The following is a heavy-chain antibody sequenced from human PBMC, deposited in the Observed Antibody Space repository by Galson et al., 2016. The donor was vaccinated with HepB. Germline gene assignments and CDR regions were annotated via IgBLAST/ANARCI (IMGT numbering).Heavy chain of an antibody. Sequence: SVKVSCKASGYTFTSYSVHWVRQAPGQRLEWMGWINAGNGNAKYSQKFQGRLTITRATSASTVYMELSSLRSEDTAVYYCARGHDPIVVIPVAMFVWGQGTLVTVSS. D-gene: IGHD2-2*01. CDR1: GYTFTSYS. V-gene: IGHV1-3*01. CDR2: INAGNGNA. CDR3: ARGHDPIVVIPVAMFV. J-gene: IGHJ4*02.